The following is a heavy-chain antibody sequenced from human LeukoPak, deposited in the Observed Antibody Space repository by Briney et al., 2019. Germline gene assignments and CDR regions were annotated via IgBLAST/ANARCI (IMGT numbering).Heavy chain of an antibody. CDR3: ARERSFHMDV. CDR2: ISSSSSYI. D-gene: IGHD3-3*02. CDR1: GFTFSSYS. V-gene: IGHV3-21*01. J-gene: IGHJ6*03. Sequence: GGTLRLSCAASGFTFSSYSMNWVRQAPGKGLEWVSSISSSSSYIYYADSVKGRFTISRDNAKNSLYLQMNSLRAEDTAVYYCARERSFHMDVWGKGTTVTVSS.